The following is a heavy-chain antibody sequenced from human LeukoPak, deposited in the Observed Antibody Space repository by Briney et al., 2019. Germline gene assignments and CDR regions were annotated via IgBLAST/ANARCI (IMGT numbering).Heavy chain of an antibody. V-gene: IGHV1-2*02. CDR1: GYTFSGYY. CDR3: ARGSNYYYDVTADYIRY. J-gene: IGHJ4*02. CDR2: INANSGGT. D-gene: IGHD3-22*01. Sequence: ASVKVSCKASGYTFSGYYIHWVRQAPGQGLEWMGWINANSGGTNYAQKFQGRVTMTRDTSISTAYMELNTLRSEDTAVYYCARGSNYYYDVTADYIRYWGQGTLVTVSS.